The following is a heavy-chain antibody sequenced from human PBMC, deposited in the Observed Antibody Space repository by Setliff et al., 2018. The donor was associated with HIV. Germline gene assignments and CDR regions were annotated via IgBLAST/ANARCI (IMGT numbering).Heavy chain of an antibody. D-gene: IGHD3-16*01. J-gene: IGHJ3*02. CDR3: ARGDVWGGTTPNDALDM. V-gene: IGHV3-74*03. Sequence: PGGSLRLSCAASGFSFSYYWMHWVRQAPGKGLEWVARINSDGSTVEHAGAVKGRLTISRDNARNTLYLEMNNLRAEDTAVYYCARGDVWGGTTPNDALDMWGQGTTVTVSS. CDR2: INSDGSTV. CDR1: GFSFSYYW.